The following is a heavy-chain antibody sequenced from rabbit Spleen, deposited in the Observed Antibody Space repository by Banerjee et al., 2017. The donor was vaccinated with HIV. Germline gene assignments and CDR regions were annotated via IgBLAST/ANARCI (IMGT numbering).Heavy chain of an antibody. V-gene: IGHV1S47*01. J-gene: IGHJ4*01. CDR1: GFDFSNYG. D-gene: IGHD1-1*01. Sequence: QEQLKETGGGLVHPGGSLTLSCKASGFDFSNYGVSWVRQAPGKGLEWIGYIDPVFDAAYYATWVNGRFTISSHNAQNTLYLQLNSLTAADTATYFCVRGASVSGYYSLWGPGTLVTVS. CDR3: VRGASVSGYYSL. CDR2: IDPVFDAA.